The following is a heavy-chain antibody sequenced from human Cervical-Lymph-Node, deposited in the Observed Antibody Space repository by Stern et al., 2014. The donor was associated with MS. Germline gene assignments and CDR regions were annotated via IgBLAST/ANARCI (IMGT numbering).Heavy chain of an antibody. CDR1: GGSISSGGYY. CDR2: IYHTGSP. J-gene: IGHJ3*02. CDR3: ARDVALGYYDSSGYFAFDI. Sequence: QLQLQESGPGLVKPSQTLSLTCTVSGGSISSGGYYWNWIRQHPEKGLEWIGYIYHTGSPYYNPSLKSRVTISVDTSENRFSLSLSSVTAADTAMYYCARDVALGYYDSSGYFAFDIWGPGTMVTVSS. D-gene: IGHD3-22*01. V-gene: IGHV4-31*03.